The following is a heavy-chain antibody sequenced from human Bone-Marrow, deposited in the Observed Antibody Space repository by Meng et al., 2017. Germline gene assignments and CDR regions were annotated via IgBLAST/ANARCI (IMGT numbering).Heavy chain of an antibody. CDR2: ISGSGGST. V-gene: IGHV3-23*01. J-gene: IGHJ4*01. CDR1: GFTFSSYA. D-gene: IGHD5-12*01. CDR3: AKESYELIDY. Sequence: GESLKISCAASGFTFSSYAMSWVRQAPGKGLEWVSAISGSGGSTYYADSVKGRFTISRDNSKNTLYLQMNSLRAEDTAVYYCAKESYELIDYWGHGTQVTVSS.